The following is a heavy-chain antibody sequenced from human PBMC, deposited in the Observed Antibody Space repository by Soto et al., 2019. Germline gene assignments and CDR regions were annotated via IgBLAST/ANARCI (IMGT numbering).Heavy chain of an antibody. CDR2: ISWNSGSI. V-gene: IGHV3-9*01. CDR1: GFTFDDYA. Sequence: GGSLRLSCAASGFTFDDYAMHWVRQAPGKGLEWVSGISWNSGSIGYADSVKGRFTISRDNAKNSLYLQMNSLRAEDTALYYCAKDIGSSGFGEYFQHWGQGTLVTVSS. CDR3: AKDIGSSGFGEYFQH. D-gene: IGHD6-19*01. J-gene: IGHJ1*01.